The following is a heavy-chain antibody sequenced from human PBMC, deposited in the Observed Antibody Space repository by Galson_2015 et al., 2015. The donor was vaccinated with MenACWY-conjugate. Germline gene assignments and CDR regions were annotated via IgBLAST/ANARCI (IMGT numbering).Heavy chain of an antibody. CDR3: ARVAAGITGTTDFDY. Sequence: SLRLSCAASGFTFSSYWMSWVRQAPGKGLEWVANTKQDGSEKYYVDSVKGRFTISRDNAKNSLYLQMNSLRAEDTAVYYCARVAAGITGTTDFDYWGQGTLVTVSS. D-gene: IGHD1-7*01. J-gene: IGHJ4*02. V-gene: IGHV3-7*03. CDR2: TKQDGSEK. CDR1: GFTFSSYW.